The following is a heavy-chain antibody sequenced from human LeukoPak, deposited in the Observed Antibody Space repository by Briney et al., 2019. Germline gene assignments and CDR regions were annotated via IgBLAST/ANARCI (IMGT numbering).Heavy chain of an antibody. CDR1: GGSFSGYY. CDR2: INHSGST. CDR3: ARARAHLKYYYDSSGYYYFDY. J-gene: IGHJ4*02. D-gene: IGHD3-22*01. V-gene: IGHV4-34*01. Sequence: SETLSLTCAVYGGSFSGYYWSWIRQPPGKGLEWIGEINHSGSTNYNPSLKSRVTISVDTSKNQFSLKLSSVTAADTAVYYCARARAHLKYYYDSSGYYYFDYWGQGTLVTVSS.